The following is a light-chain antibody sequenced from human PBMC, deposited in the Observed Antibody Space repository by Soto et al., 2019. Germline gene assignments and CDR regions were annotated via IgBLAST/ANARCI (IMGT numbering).Light chain of an antibody. Sequence: EIVLTQSPATLSLSPVEISTLACGAIQSVSSSYLAWYQQKPGLAPRLLIYDASSRATGIPDRFSGSGSGTEFTLTISSLQPEDFAVYYCQQYKNWPPITFGQGTRLEIK. CDR2: DAS. CDR3: QQYKNWPPIT. CDR1: QSVSSSY. J-gene: IGKJ5*01. V-gene: IGKV3D-20*01.